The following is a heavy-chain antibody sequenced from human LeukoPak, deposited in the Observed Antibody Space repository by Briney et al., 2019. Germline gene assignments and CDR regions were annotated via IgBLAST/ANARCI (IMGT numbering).Heavy chain of an antibody. V-gene: IGHV1-2*02. CDR3: ARERGTLAVAGDAVDI. CDR1: GYIFTGYY. J-gene: IGHJ3*02. Sequence: WASVKVSCKASGYIFTGYYMHWVRQAPGEGLEWMGWINPNSGGTKYAQKFQGRVTMTRDTSINTAYMEVRRLTSDDTAVYYCARERGTLAVAGDAVDIWGQGTMVTVSS. D-gene: IGHD6-19*01. CDR2: INPNSGGT.